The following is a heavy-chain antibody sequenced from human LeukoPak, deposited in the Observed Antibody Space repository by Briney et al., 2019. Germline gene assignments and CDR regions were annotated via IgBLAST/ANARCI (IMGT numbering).Heavy chain of an antibody. CDR2: VNTDESRT. Sequence: GGSLRLSCAVSGFTFSSYWMHWVRQAPGKGLVWVSRVNTDESRTNHADSVKGRVTISRDNAKNTVYLQMNSLRAEDTAVYYRARGASGSYYVDYWGQGTLVTVSS. D-gene: IGHD1-26*01. CDR3: ARGASGSYYVDY. J-gene: IGHJ4*02. V-gene: IGHV3-74*01. CDR1: GFTFSSYW.